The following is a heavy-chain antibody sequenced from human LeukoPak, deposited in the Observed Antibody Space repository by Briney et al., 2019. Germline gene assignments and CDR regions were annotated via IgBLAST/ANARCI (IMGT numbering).Heavy chain of an antibody. CDR1: GFTFSRYA. V-gene: IGHV3-23*01. CDR2: MSSSGESP. D-gene: IGHD5-24*01. J-gene: IGHJ4*02. CDR3: AKKSRDGYNPFDY. Sequence: SGGSLRLSCAASGFTFSRYAMSWVRQAPGKGLEWVSGMSSSGESPYYADSVKGRFTISRDNSKNTLYLEINSLRAEDTAGYYCAKKSRDGYNPFDYLGQGTLVTVSS.